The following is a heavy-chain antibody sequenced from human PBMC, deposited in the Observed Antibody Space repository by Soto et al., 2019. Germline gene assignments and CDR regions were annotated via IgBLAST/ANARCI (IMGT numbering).Heavy chain of an antibody. Sequence: ASVKVSCKASGGTFSSYAISWVRQAPGQGLEWMGGIIPIFGTANYAQKFQGRVTIAADESTSTAYMELSSLRSEDTAVYYCARALYGGNSVPIVYWGQGTLVTVSS. J-gene: IGHJ4*02. CDR3: ARALYGGNSVPIVY. CDR1: GGTFSSYA. V-gene: IGHV1-69*13. D-gene: IGHD4-17*01. CDR2: IIPIFGTA.